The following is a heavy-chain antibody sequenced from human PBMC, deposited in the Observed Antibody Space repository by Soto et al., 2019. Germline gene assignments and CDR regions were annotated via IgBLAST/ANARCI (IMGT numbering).Heavy chain of an antibody. J-gene: IGHJ4*02. CDR2: INAGNGNT. CDR1: GYTFTSYA. D-gene: IGHD3-22*01. V-gene: IGHV1-3*01. Sequence: ASVKVSFKASGYTFTSYAMHWVRQAPGQRLEWMGWINAGNGNTKYSQKFQGRVTITRDTSASTAYMELSSLRSEDTAVYYCARDGYYYDSSGYYTFDYWGQGTLVTFSS. CDR3: ARDGYYYDSSGYYTFDY.